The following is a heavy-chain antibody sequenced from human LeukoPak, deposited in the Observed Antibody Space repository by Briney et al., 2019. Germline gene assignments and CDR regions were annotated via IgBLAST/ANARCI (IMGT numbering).Heavy chain of an antibody. J-gene: IGHJ3*02. CDR1: GYTLTGYY. D-gene: IGHD2-2*01. CDR3: AIWVVPASHAFDI. V-gene: IGHV1-2*02. Sequence: ASVKVFCKASGYTLTGYYLHWVRQAPGQGLEWMGWINPNSGGTNYAQKFQGRVTMTRDTSISTAYMELSRLRSDDTAVYYCAIWVVPASHAFDIWGQGTMVTVSS. CDR2: INPNSGGT.